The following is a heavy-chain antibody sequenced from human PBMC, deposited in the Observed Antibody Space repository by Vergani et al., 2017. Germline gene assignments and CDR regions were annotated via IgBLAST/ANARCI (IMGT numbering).Heavy chain of an antibody. Sequence: QVQLQESGPGLVKPSETLSLTCTVSGGSISSYYWSWIRQPPGKGLEWIGYIYYSGSTNYNPSLKSRVTISVDTSKNQFSLKLSSVTAADTAVYYCARDRSTALWFGELSNWFDPWGQGTLVTVSS. CDR1: GGSISSYY. J-gene: IGHJ5*02. CDR3: ARDRSTALWFGELSNWFDP. D-gene: IGHD3-10*01. V-gene: IGHV4-59*01. CDR2: IYYSGST.